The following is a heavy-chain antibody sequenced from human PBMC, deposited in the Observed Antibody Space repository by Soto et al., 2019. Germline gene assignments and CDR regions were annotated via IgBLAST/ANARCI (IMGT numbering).Heavy chain of an antibody. CDR3: ASPITIFGVVNYFYYGMDV. CDR2: IIPIFGTA. V-gene: IGHV1-69*06. D-gene: IGHD3-3*01. Sequence: SVKVSCKASGGTFSSYAISWVRQAPGQGLEWMGGIIPIFGTANYAQKFQGRVTITADKSTSTAYMELSSLRSEDTAVYYCASPITIFGVVNYFYYGMDVWGQGTTVIVSS. CDR1: GGTFSSYA. J-gene: IGHJ6*02.